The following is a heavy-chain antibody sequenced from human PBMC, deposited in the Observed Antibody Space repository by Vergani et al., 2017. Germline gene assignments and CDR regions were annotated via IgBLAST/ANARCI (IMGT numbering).Heavy chain of an antibody. Sequence: VQLVESGGGLVQPGRSLRLSCAASGFTFSDYYMTWIRQAPGKGLEWVSYIDTFGSTIYYADSVKGRFTISWDNAKNSLYLQMNSLTAEDTAVYYCASQYCSSTTCYAKFWGQGTLVTVSS. J-gene: IGHJ4*02. CDR1: GFTFSDYY. CDR2: IDTFGSTI. CDR3: ASQYCSSTTCYAKF. D-gene: IGHD2-2*01. V-gene: IGHV3-11*01.